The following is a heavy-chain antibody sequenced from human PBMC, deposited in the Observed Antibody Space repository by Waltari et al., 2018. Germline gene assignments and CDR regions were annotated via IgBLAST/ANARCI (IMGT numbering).Heavy chain of an antibody. CDR3: ARAKSIAADYGMDV. CDR2: IYYSGST. J-gene: IGHJ6*02. CDR1: GGSISSSSYY. Sequence: QLQLQESGPGLVKPSETLSLTCTVSGGSISSSSYYWGWIRQPPGKGLEWIGSIYYSGSTYYNPSLKSRVTISVDTSKNQFSLKLSSVTAADTAVYYCARAKSIAADYGMDVWGQGTTVTVSS. D-gene: IGHD6-6*01. V-gene: IGHV4-39*07.